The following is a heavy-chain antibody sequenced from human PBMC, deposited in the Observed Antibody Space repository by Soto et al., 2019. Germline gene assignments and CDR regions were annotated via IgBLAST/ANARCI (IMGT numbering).Heavy chain of an antibody. J-gene: IGHJ4*02. CDR3: AREWTTVTAFDY. CDR2: IIPIFGTA. D-gene: IGHD4-17*01. V-gene: IGHV1-69*13. Sequence: SVKVSCKASGGTFSSYAISWVRQAPGQGLEWMGGIIPIFGTANYAQKFQGRVTITADESTSTAYMELSSLRSEDTAVYYCAREWTTVTAFDYWGQGTLVTVSS. CDR1: GGTFSSYA.